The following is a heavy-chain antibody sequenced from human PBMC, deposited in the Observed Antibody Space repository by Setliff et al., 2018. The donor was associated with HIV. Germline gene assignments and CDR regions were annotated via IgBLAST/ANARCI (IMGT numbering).Heavy chain of an antibody. CDR3: ARGVPLLPPHY. J-gene: IGHJ4*02. CDR2: IFYSETVYYGGRT. D-gene: IGHD2-21*02. Sequence: SETLSLTCTVSGGSISSNNYYWGWIRQPPGKGLEWIGSIFYSETVYYGGRTYFSPSLKSRVTISVDTSKSQFSLKLSSVTAADTAVYYCARGVPLLPPHYWGQGTLVTVSS. CDR1: GGSISSNNYY. V-gene: IGHV4-39*07.